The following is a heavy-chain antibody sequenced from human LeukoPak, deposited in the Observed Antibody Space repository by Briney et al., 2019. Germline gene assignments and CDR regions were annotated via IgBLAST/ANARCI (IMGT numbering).Heavy chain of an antibody. V-gene: IGHV4-39*01. D-gene: IGHD2-8*01. CDR1: GGSISSTPYY. J-gene: IGHJ4*02. Sequence: SETLSLTCTVSGGSISSTPYYRGWIRQPPGKGLEWIGNMYYGGSTYYNPSLKSRVTISVDTSKNQFSLRLSSVTAADTAVYYCARDCTNGVCSDYWGQGTLVTVSS. CDR2: MYYGGST. CDR3: ARDCTNGVCSDY.